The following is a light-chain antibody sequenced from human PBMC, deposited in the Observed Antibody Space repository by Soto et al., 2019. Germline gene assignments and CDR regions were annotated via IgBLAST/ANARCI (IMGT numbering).Light chain of an antibody. J-gene: IGKJ2*01. V-gene: IGKV3-20*01. CDR2: GAS. CDR3: QQYGTTPYT. Sequence: EIVLTQSPGTLSLSPGERATLSCRASQSVSNKYLAWYQQRPGQAPRLLIYGASKRATGIPDRFSGSGSGTDFTLCVNRLEPEDVAVYYCQQYGTTPYTFGLGTKLEI. CDR1: QSVSNKY.